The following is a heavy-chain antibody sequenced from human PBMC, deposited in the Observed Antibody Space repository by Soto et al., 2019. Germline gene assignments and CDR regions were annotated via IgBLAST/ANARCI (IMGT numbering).Heavy chain of an antibody. D-gene: IGHD6-13*01. CDR3: ARDLQYSRLFYGMDV. CDR1: GGSISSGGYY. Sequence: SETLSLTCIVSGGSISSGGYYWSWIRQHPGKGLEWIGYIYYSGSTYYNPSLKSRVTISVDTSKNQFSLKLSSVTAADTAVYYCARDLQYSRLFYGMDVWGQGTTVTVSS. V-gene: IGHV4-31*03. CDR2: IYYSGST. J-gene: IGHJ6*02.